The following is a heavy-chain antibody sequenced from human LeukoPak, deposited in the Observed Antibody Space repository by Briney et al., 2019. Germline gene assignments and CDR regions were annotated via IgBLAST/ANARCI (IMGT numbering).Heavy chain of an antibody. CDR1: GFTVSSNY. V-gene: IGHV3-53*01. Sequence: LTGGSLRLSCAASGFTVSSNYMSWVRQAPGKGLEWVSVIYSGGSTYYADSVKGRFTISRDNSKNTLYLQMNSLRAEDTAVYYCAKVGDYYDSSGYYYLYYFDYWGQGTLVTVSS. CDR2: IYSGGST. CDR3: AKVGDYYDSSGYYYLYYFDY. D-gene: IGHD3-22*01. J-gene: IGHJ4*02.